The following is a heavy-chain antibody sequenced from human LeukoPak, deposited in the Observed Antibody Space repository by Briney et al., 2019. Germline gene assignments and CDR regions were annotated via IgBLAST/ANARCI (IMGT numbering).Heavy chain of an antibody. J-gene: IGHJ4*02. CDR2: IYCDDDK. D-gene: IGHD6-13*01. CDR1: GFSLTTSAVG. V-gene: IGHV2-5*02. CDR3: AHRWVGSSWYWVYFDY. Sequence: SGPTLMKPTQALTLTCTFSGFSLTTSAVGVGWIRQPPGKALEWLALIYCDDDKRYSPSLKSRLTITKDTSKNQVVLSMTDMDPVDTATYYCAHRWVGSSWYWVYFDYWGPGTLVTVSS.